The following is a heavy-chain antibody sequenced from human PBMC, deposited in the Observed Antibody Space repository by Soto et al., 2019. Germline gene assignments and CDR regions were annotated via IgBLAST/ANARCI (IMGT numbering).Heavy chain of an antibody. J-gene: IGHJ1*01. CDR2: INWNSGSI. V-gene: IGHV3-9*01. CDR3: VKDESINWYSGHFRH. D-gene: IGHD6-13*01. Sequence: EVQLVESGGGLVHPGRSLRLPCAASGFTFEDYAMHWVRQVPGKGLEWVSGINWNSGSIGYGDSVKGRFAISRDNAKNSLHLQMNSLSAEDTAFYYCVKDESINWYSGHFRHWGQGTLVTVSS. CDR1: GFTFEDYA.